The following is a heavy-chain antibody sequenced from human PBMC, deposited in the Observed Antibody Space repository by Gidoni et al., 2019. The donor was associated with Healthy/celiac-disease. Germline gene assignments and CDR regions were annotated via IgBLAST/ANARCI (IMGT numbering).Heavy chain of an antibody. Sequence: QVQLQQWGAGLLKPSETLSLTCAVYGGSFSGSYWRWIRQPPGKGLEWIGEINHSGSTNYNPSLKSRVTISVDTSKNQFSLKLSSVTAADTAVYYCARGRGLSRGTMIVVVNPPRVFDYWGQGTLVTVSS. CDR3: ARGRGLSRGTMIVVVNPPRVFDY. CDR2: INHSGST. D-gene: IGHD3-22*01. J-gene: IGHJ4*02. V-gene: IGHV4-34*01. CDR1: GGSFSGSY.